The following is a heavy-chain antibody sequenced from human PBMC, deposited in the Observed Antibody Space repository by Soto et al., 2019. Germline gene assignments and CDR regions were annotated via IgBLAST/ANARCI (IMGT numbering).Heavy chain of an antibody. CDR3: ARYTVNFDY. D-gene: IGHD4-17*01. V-gene: IGHV4-59*01. CDR2: IYYSGST. Sequence: SQTHSHTCTVSDGTIRSYYCSWIRQPPGKGLEWIGYIYYSGSTNYNPSLKSRVTISVDTSKNQFSLKLSSVTAADTAVYYCARYTVNFDYWGQGTLVTVSS. CDR1: DGTIRSYY. J-gene: IGHJ4*02.